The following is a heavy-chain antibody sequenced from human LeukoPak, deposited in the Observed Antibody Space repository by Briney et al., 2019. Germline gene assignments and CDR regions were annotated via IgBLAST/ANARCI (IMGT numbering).Heavy chain of an antibody. CDR3: ARVHYYDNSGYWFFDY. CDR1: GFTFSSYW. V-gene: IGHV3-7*01. CDR2: IKQDGSEK. D-gene: IGHD3-22*01. J-gene: IGHJ4*02. Sequence: GGSLRLSCAASGFTFSSYWMSWVRQAPGKGLEWVANIKQDGSEKYYVDSVKGRFTISRDNAKNSLYLQMNSLRAEDTAVYYCARVHYYDNSGYWFFDYWGQGTLVTVSS.